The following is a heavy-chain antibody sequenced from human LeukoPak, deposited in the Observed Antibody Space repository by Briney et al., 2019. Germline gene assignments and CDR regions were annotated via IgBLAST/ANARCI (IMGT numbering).Heavy chain of an antibody. Sequence: PSQTLSLTCAVSGGSISSGGYSWSWIRQPPGKGLEWIGEINHSGSTNYNPSLKSRVTISVDTSKNQFSLKLSSVTAADTAVYYCARQFTRYDAFDIWGQGTMVTVSS. CDR3: ARQFTRYDAFDI. CDR1: GGSISSGGYS. CDR2: INHSGST. D-gene: IGHD3-9*01. V-gene: IGHV4-30-2*01. J-gene: IGHJ3*02.